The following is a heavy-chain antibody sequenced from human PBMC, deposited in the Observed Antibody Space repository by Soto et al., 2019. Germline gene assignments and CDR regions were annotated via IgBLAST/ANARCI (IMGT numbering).Heavy chain of an antibody. CDR1: GCSITSTTYY. Sequence: SETLSLTCTVSGCSITSTTYYWGCIRQPPGEERDSTVSIYYSGSTYYNPSLKGRVNISADTSKNQFSLKLSSVTAADTAVYYCASGTGIEVAVGGPVWFDHWGQGTLVTVSS. CDR3: ASGTGIEVAVGGPVWFDH. D-gene: IGHD6-19*01. V-gene: IGHV4-39*01. CDR2: IYYSGST. J-gene: IGHJ5*02.